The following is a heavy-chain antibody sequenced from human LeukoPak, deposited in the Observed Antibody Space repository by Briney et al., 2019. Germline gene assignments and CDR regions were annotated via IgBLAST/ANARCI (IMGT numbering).Heavy chain of an antibody. V-gene: IGHV3-23*01. J-gene: IGHJ4*02. Sequence: GGSLRLSCAASGFTFSNYAMSWVRQAPGKGLEWVAAISGSGDTTFYADSVKGRFTISRDNSKNTLYLQMNSLRDEDTALYYCAKDSDYDYIWGSYRQIDYWGQGTLVTVSS. CDR1: GFTFSNYA. CDR2: ISGSGDTT. D-gene: IGHD3-16*02. CDR3: AKDSDYDYIWGSYRQIDY.